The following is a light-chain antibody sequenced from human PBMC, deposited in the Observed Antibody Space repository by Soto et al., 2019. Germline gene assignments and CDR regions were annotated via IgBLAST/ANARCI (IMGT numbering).Light chain of an antibody. CDR2: VTS. CDR3: QQGHNWPLT. Sequence: DIQMTQSPSPVSASVGDRVTITCRATQGLSGSLAWYQQKPGKAPKLLISVTSSLQSGVPSRFSGSASGTDFTLSVDSLQPEDLATYYCQQGHNWPLTFGQGTLLEIK. V-gene: IGKV1-12*01. J-gene: IGKJ5*01. CDR1: QGLSGS.